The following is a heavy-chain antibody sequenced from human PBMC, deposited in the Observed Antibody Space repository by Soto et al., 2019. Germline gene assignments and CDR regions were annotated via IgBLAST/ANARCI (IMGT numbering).Heavy chain of an antibody. J-gene: IGHJ6*02. D-gene: IGHD3-10*01. CDR1: GFTFSSYS. V-gene: IGHV3-21*01. CDR3: ARYQSITMVRGVIPYYYYGMDV. Sequence: GGSLRLSCAASGFTFSSYSMNWVRQAPGKGLEWVSSISSSSSYIYYADSVKGRFTISRDNAKNSLYLQMNSLRAEDTAVYYCARYQSITMVRGVIPYYYYGMDVWGQGTTVTVSS. CDR2: ISSSSSYI.